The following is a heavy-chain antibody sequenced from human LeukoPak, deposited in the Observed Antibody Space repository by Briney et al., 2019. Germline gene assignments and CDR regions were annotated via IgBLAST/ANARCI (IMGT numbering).Heavy chain of an antibody. D-gene: IGHD6-13*01. Sequence: QTLSLTCAISRESVSRNSAPSKWIRQPPSRCGQCLGRTYYRSKWYNDYAVSVKSRITINPDTSKNQFSLQLNSVTPEDTAVYYCARGTEAAARDHFDYWGQGTLVTVSS. J-gene: IGHJ4*02. CDR2: TYYRSKWYN. V-gene: IGHV6-1*01. CDR1: RESVSRNSAP. CDR3: ARGTEAAARDHFDY.